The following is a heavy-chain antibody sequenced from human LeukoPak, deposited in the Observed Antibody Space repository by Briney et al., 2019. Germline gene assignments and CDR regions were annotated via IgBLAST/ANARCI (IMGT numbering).Heavy chain of an antibody. D-gene: IGHD3-10*01. CDR2: IYNSGST. CDR1: GDSISIYY. V-gene: IGHV4-59*01. J-gene: IGHJ4*02. CDR3: ARDRELGY. Sequence: PSEALSLTCTVSGDSISIYYWSWIRQPPGKGLEWIGYIYNSGSTNYNPSLKSRVTISVDTSKNQFSLKLTSVTAADTAVYYCARDRELGYWGQGTLVTVSS.